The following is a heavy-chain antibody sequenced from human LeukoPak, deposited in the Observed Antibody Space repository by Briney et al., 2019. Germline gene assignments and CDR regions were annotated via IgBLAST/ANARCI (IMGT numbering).Heavy chain of an antibody. CDR3: ARGSSIAVAIYFDY. CDR2: INHSGST. V-gene: IGHV4-34*01. D-gene: IGHD6-19*01. Sequence: SETLSLTCAVSGGSFSGYYWSWIRQPPGKGLEWMGEINHSGSTNYNTSLKSRVTISVDTSKNQYALKLSSVTAADTAVYYCARGSSIAVAIYFDYWGQGTLVTVSS. CDR1: GGSFSGYY. J-gene: IGHJ4*02.